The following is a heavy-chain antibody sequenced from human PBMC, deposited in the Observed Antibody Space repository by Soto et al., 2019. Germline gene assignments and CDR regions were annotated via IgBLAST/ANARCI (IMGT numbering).Heavy chain of an antibody. J-gene: IGHJ4*02. D-gene: IGHD2-2*01. V-gene: IGHV3-23*01. CDR2: ISGSGGST. CDR3: ASLLGYCSSTSCYAGPVYFDY. Sequence: GGSLRLFCAASGFTFSSYAMSWVRQAPGKGLEGVSAISGSGGSTYYADSVKGRFTISRDNSKNTLYLQMNSLRAEDTAVYYCASLLGYCSSTSCYAGPVYFDYWGQGTLVTVSS. CDR1: GFTFSSYA.